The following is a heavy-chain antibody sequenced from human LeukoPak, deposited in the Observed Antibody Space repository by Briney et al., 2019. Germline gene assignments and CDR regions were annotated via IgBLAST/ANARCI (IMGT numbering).Heavy chain of an antibody. J-gene: IGHJ4*02. Sequence: SETLSLTCTVSGGCISSSSYYGVWIRQRPGEGLEWIGSIYYSGSTYYNPSLKSRVTMSVDTSKNQFSLKLSSVTAADTAVYYCARDQRWDSLDPYFDYWGQGTLVTVSS. D-gene: IGHD1-26*01. V-gene: IGHV4-39*07. CDR2: IYYSGST. CDR1: GGCISSSSYY. CDR3: ARDQRWDSLDPYFDY.